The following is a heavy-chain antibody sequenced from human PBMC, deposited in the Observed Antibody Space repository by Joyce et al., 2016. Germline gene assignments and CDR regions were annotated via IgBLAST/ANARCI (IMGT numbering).Heavy chain of an antibody. D-gene: IGHD3-10*01. Sequence: QVQLVQSGAEVKKPGASVKVSCKASGYTSSSYPMSWMRQAPGKGLEWMGWIDVDKGNTEYARNFHGRVTITWDTSATTAYMDVSSLRSEDTSVYYCASAKWRCGGLSPYFDYWGKGTLVTV. J-gene: IGHJ4*02. CDR1: GYTSSSYP. CDR3: ASAKWRCGGLSPYFDY. V-gene: IGHV1-3*01. CDR2: IDVDKGNT.